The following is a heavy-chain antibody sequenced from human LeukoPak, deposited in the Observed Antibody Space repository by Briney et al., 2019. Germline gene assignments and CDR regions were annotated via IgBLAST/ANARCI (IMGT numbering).Heavy chain of an antibody. CDR1: GFTFSIYE. V-gene: IGHV3-48*03. J-gene: IGHJ3*02. Sequence: HPGGSLRLFCAASGFTFSIYEMKWVRQDPGKWLEWISLISGSGSIKYYADSLKGRFTISRDNAKNSLYLQMNSLRAEDTAVYYCASPWRSSGWYAFDIWGQGTMVTVSS. CDR2: ISGSGSIK. D-gene: IGHD6-19*01. CDR3: ASPWRSSGWYAFDI.